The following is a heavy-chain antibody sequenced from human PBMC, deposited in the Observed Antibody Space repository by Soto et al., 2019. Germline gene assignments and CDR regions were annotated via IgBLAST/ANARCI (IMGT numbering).Heavy chain of an antibody. CDR2: IVVGSGNT. D-gene: IGHD3-22*01. V-gene: IGHV1-58*01. CDR1: GFTYTSTA. Sequence: SSVKVSCKASGFTYTSTAVQWGRQARGQRLEWIGWIVVGSGNTNYAQKFQERVTITRDMSTSTAYMELSSLRSEDTAVYYCAADSDTYYYDSSGYYAFDIWG. J-gene: IGHJ3*02. CDR3: AADSDTYYYDSSGYYAFDI.